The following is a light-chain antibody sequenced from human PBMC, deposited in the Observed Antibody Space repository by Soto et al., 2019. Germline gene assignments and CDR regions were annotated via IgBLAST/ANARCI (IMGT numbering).Light chain of an antibody. V-gene: IGKV3-11*01. Sequence: EIVLTQSPATLSLSPGERATLSCRASQSVSSYLAWYQQKPGQAPRLLIYDASNRATGIPARFSGSGSGTDFTLTISSLEPEDFAVYYFQQRSSWPLTFGQGTKVEIK. J-gene: IGKJ1*01. CDR3: QQRSSWPLT. CDR1: QSVSSY. CDR2: DAS.